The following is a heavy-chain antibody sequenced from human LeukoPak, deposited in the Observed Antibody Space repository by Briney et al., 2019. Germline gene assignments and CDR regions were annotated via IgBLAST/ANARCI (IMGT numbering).Heavy chain of an antibody. CDR1: GFTFSDYY. J-gene: IGHJ3*02. Sequence: GGSLRLSCAASGFTFSDYYMSWIRQAPGKGLEWVSYISSSSSYTNYADSVKGRFTISRDNAKNSLYLQMNSLRAEDTAVYYCARPKRIQVIGDAFDIWGQGTMVTVSS. D-gene: IGHD5-18*01. CDR2: ISSSSSYT. CDR3: ARPKRIQVIGDAFDI. V-gene: IGHV3-11*03.